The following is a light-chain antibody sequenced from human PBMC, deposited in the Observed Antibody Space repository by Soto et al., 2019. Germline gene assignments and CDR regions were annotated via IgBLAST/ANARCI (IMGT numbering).Light chain of an antibody. Sequence: NFMLTQPHSVSESPGKTVTISCTRSSGSIANNYVQWYQQRPGSAPTTVIYEDNQRLSGVPTRFSGSIDSSSNSASLTISGLKTEDEADYYCQSFDSTNVIFGGGTKVTVL. V-gene: IGLV6-57*04. CDR1: SGSIANNY. J-gene: IGLJ2*01. CDR3: QSFDSTNVI. CDR2: EDN.